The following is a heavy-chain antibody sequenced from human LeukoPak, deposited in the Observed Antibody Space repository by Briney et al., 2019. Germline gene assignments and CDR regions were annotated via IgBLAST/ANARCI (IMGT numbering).Heavy chain of an antibody. V-gene: IGHV1-18*01. CDR2: ISAYNGNT. D-gene: IGHD3-10*01. CDR1: GYTFTSYG. Sequence: ASVKVSCKASGYTFTSYGIGWVRQAPGQGLEWMGWISAYNGNTNYAQKLQGRVTMTTDTSTSTAYMDLRSLRSDDTAVYYCAMVRGLVSWFDPWGQGTLVTVSS. J-gene: IGHJ5*02. CDR3: AMVRGLVSWFDP.